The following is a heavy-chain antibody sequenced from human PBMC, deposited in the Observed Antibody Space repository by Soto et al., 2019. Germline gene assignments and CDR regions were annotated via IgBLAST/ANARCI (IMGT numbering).Heavy chain of an antibody. V-gene: IGHV1-18*01. CDR2: ISAYNGNT. Sequence: QVQLVQSGAEVKKPGASVKVSCKASGYTFTSYGISWVRQAPGQGLEWMGWISAYNGNTNYAQKLQGRVTMTPVTSTSTAYMELRSLRSDDTAVYYCASGGAEQWPGPRYGMAVWGQGTTVTVAS. D-gene: IGHD6-19*01. CDR3: ASGGAEQWPGPRYGMAV. CDR1: GYTFTSYG. J-gene: IGHJ6*02.